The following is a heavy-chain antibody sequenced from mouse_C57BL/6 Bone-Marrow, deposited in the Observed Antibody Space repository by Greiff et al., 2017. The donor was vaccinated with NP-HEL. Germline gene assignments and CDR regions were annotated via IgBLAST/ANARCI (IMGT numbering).Heavy chain of an antibody. J-gene: IGHJ4*01. D-gene: IGHD3-2*01. CDR1: GYTFTSYW. Sequence: QVQLQQPGAELVKPGASVKLSCKASGYTFTSYWMQWVKQRPGQGLEWIGEIDLSDSYTNYNQKFKGKATLTVDTSSSTAYMQLSSLTSEDSAVYYCARDETASSMDYWGQGTSVTVSS. V-gene: IGHV1-50*01. CDR3: ARDETASSMDY. CDR2: IDLSDSYT.